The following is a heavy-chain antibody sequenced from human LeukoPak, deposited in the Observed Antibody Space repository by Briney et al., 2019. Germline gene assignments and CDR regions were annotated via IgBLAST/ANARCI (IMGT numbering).Heavy chain of an antibody. CDR1: GFTVSSSY. J-gene: IGHJ4*02. CDR3: AKGPYSSGWSHLDY. CDR2: IPGTSGSA. Sequence: GGSLRLSCAASGFTVSSSYMTWVRQAPGKGLEWVSGIPGTSGSASYADSVKGRFTISRDDSENTLYLQMNSLRAEDTAIYYCAKGPYSSGWSHLDYWGQGTLVTVSS. V-gene: IGHV3-23*01. D-gene: IGHD6-19*01.